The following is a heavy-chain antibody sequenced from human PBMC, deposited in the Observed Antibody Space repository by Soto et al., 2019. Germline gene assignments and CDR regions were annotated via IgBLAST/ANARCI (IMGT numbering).Heavy chain of an antibody. CDR3: ARDSWVPPRQYDSSGYYPLDY. D-gene: IGHD3-22*01. J-gene: IGHJ4*02. V-gene: IGHV1-18*01. CDR1: GYTFTSYG. Sequence: GASVKVSCKASGYTFTSYGISWGRQAPGQRLEWMGWISAYNGNKNYAQKLQGRVTMTTDTSTSTAYMELRSLRSDDTAVYYCARDSWVPPRQYDSSGYYPLDYWGQGTLVTVSS. CDR2: ISAYNGNK.